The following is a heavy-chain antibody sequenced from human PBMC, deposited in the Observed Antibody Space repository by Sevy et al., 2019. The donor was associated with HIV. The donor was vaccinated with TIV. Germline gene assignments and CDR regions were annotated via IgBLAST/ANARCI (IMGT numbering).Heavy chain of an antibody. CDR1: GFTFSRSA. J-gene: IGHJ4*02. D-gene: IGHD3-9*01. CDR3: AADRGHYYDSSEGGYFDY. Sequence: ASVKVSCKASGFTFSRSAVQWVRQARGQRLEWIGWIVVGSGNTNSAQKFQERVTITRDMSTSTAYMELSNLRSEDTAVYYCAADRGHYYDSSEGGYFDYWGQGALVTVSS. CDR2: IVVGSGNT. V-gene: IGHV1-58*01.